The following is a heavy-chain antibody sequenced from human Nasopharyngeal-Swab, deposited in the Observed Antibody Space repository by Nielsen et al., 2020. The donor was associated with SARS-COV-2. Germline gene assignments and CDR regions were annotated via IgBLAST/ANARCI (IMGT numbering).Heavy chain of an antibody. CDR2: ISAYNGNT. Sequence: ASVKVSCKASGYTFTSYGISWVRQAPGQGLEWMGWISAYNGNTNYAQKLQGRVTMTTDTSTSTAYMELRSLRSDDTAVYYCARREYSSSWYGGDYYYGMDVWGQGTTVTVSS. V-gene: IGHV1-18*01. J-gene: IGHJ6*02. D-gene: IGHD6-13*01. CDR1: GYTFTSYG. CDR3: ARREYSSSWYGGDYYYGMDV.